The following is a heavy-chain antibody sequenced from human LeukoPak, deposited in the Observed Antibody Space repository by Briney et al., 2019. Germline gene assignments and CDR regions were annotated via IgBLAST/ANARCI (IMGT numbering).Heavy chain of an antibody. Sequence: GGSLRLSCAASGFTFSSYWMSWVRQAPGKGLEWVSAISGSGGSTYYADSVKGRFTISRDNSKNTLYVQMNSLRAEDTAVYYCAKGPVRTYYYESSGYQSYWGQGTLVTVSS. J-gene: IGHJ4*02. CDR3: AKGPVRTYYYESSGYQSY. CDR2: ISGSGGST. CDR1: GFTFSSYW. V-gene: IGHV3-23*01. D-gene: IGHD3-22*01.